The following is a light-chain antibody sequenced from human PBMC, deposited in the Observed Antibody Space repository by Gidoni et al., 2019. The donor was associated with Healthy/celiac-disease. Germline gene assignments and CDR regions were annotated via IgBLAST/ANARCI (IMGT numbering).Light chain of an antibody. CDR1: SPNIGSNT. J-gene: IGLJ2*01. CDR2: SNN. Sequence: QSVLTQPPSASGTPGPRVTISCSGSSPNIGSNTVNWYQQLPGTAPKLLIYSNNQRPSGVPDRSAGSKSGTSASLAISGLQSEDEADYYCAAWDDSLNGPVFGGGTKLTVL. CDR3: AAWDDSLNGPV. V-gene: IGLV1-44*01.